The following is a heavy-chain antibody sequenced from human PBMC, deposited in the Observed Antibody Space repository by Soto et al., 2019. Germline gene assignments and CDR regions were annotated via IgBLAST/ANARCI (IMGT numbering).Heavy chain of an antibody. D-gene: IGHD3-10*01. Sequence: SETLSLTCAVYGGSFSGYYWSWIRQPPGKGLEWIGEINHSGSTNYNPSLKSRVTISVDTSKNQFSLKLSSVTAADTAVYYCARGGGYYGSGSYYYPTYYYGMDVWGQGTTVTVSS. CDR1: GGSFSGYY. CDR3: ARGGGYYGSGSYYYPTYYYGMDV. V-gene: IGHV4-34*01. CDR2: INHSGST. J-gene: IGHJ6*02.